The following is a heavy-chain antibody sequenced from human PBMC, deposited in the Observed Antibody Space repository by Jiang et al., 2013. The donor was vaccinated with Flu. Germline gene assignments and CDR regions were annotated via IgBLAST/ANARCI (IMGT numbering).Heavy chain of an antibody. CDR3: ARDQGPTYYDFWSGYYGAFDI. D-gene: IGHD3-3*01. CDR2: IYYSGST. V-gene: IGHV4-59*12. Sequence: GSGLVKPSETLSLTCTVSGGSISSYYWSWIRQPPGKGLEWIGYIYYSGSTNYNPSLKSRVTISVDTSKNQFSLKLSSVTAADTAVYYCARDQGPTYYDFWSGYYGAFDIWGQGTMVTVSS. J-gene: IGHJ3*02. CDR1: GGSISSYY.